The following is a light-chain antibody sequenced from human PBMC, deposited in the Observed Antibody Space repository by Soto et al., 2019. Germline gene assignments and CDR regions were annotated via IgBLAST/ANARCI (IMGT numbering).Light chain of an antibody. Sequence: QSVLTQPASVSGSPGQSITISCTGTSNDLGGYNYVSWYQQHPGKTPKLMIYDVSNRPSGVSDRFSGSKSGNTASLTISALQAEDEADYYCSSYTSFLTYVFGPGTKVTGL. J-gene: IGLJ1*01. CDR1: SNDLGGYNY. CDR2: DVS. V-gene: IGLV2-14*01. CDR3: SSYTSFLTYV.